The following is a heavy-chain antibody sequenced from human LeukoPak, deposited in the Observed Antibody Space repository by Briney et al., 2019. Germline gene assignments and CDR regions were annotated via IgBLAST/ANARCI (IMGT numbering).Heavy chain of an antibody. V-gene: IGHV3-33*01. CDR2: IWYDGSNK. Sequence: GRSLRLSCAASGFTFSSYGMHWVRQAPGKGLEWVAVIWYDGSNKYYADSVKGRFTISRDNSKNTLYLQMNSLRAEDTAVYYCVRDDGLLAYDSSGYYRGFPDYWGQGTLVTVSS. CDR1: GFTFSSYG. D-gene: IGHD3-22*01. CDR3: VRDDGLLAYDSSGYYRGFPDY. J-gene: IGHJ4*02.